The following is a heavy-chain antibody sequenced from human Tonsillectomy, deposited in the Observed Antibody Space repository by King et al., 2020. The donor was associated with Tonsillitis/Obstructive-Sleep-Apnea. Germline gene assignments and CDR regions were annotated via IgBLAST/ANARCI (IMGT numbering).Heavy chain of an antibody. J-gene: IGHJ2*01. CDR1: GFTFDDYG. Sequence: VQLVESGGGVVRPGGSLRLSCAASGFTFDDYGMSWVRQAPGKGLEWVYGINWNGGSTGYADSVKGRFTISRDNAKNSLYLQMNSLRDEDTALYYCARDHGDYGDYDWYFDLWGRGTLVTVSS. V-gene: IGHV3-20*04. CDR2: INWNGGST. D-gene: IGHD4-17*01. CDR3: ARDHGDYGDYDWYFDL.